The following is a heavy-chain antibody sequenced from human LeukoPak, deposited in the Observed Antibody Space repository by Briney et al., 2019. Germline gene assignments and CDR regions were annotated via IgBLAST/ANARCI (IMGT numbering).Heavy chain of an antibody. V-gene: IGHV4-59*01. J-gene: IGHJ4*02. CDR2: IYYSGST. Sequence: TPSETLSLTCSVSGGSISNYHWSWIRQPPGKGLEWIGYIYYSGSTNYNPSLKSRVTILVDTSKNQFSLKLSSVTAADTAVYYCARAHYDFWSGYYVGDYFDYWGQGTLVTVSS. D-gene: IGHD3-3*01. CDR1: GGSISNYH. CDR3: ARAHYDFWSGYYVGDYFDY.